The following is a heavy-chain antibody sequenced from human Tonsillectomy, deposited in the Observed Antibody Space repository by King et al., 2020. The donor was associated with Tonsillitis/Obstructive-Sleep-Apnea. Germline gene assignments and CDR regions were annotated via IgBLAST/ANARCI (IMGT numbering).Heavy chain of an antibody. D-gene: IGHD6-19*01. CDR2: IRAYNGYT. V-gene: IGHV1-18*01. CDR1: GYTFTSYG. CDR3: ARVGGDSSGCRP. J-gene: IGHJ5*02. Sequence: VQLVESGAEVKKPGASVKVSCKASGYTFTSYGIIWVRQAPGQGLEWMGLIRAYNGYTISAQRPQGRVTMTTDTSTTTAYMELRSLRSDDTAVYYCARVGGDSSGCRPWGQGTLVTVSS.